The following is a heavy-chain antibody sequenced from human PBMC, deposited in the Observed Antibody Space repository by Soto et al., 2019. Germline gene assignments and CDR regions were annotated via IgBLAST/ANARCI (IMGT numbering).Heavy chain of an antibody. Sequence: ASETLSLTCAVDGGSFSGYYWSWIRQPPGKGLEWIGQINHSGSTNYNPSFKSRVTISVDTSKKQFSLKLSSVTAADTAVYYCARGIGLAARPAFLGGMDVWGQGTTVTVSS. CDR1: GGSFSGYY. CDR3: ARGIGLAARPAFLGGMDV. D-gene: IGHD6-6*01. V-gene: IGHV4-34*01. J-gene: IGHJ6*02. CDR2: INHSGST.